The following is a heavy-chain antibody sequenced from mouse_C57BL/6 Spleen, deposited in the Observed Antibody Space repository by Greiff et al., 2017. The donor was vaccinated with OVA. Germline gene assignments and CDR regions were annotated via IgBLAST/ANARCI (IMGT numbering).Heavy chain of an antibody. D-gene: IGHD1-1*01. CDR3: ARNGTTVVGYFDY. J-gene: IGHJ2*01. CDR2: IYPGSGST. Sequence: VQLQQSGAELVKPGASVKMSCKASGYTFTSYWITWVKQRPGQGLEWIGDIYPGSGSTNYNEKFKSKATLTVDTSSSTAYMQLSSLTSEDSAVYYCARNGTTVVGYFDYWGQGTTLTVSS. CDR1: GYTFTSYW. V-gene: IGHV1-55*01.